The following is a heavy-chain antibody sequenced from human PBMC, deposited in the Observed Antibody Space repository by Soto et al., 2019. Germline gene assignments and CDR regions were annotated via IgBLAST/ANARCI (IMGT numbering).Heavy chain of an antibody. CDR3: TRVVVIAPSALPTVDP. CDR1: GDTFKRYG. Sequence: QVQLVQSGPEVRKPGASMKVSCKASGDTFKRYGINWVRQAPGQGLEWVGWIDNQNGETKYAQALQGRVSLTTDTSTNTAYLELKNLKSDDTAIYYCTRVVVIAPSALPTVDPWGQGSLVTVSS. V-gene: IGHV1-18*04. J-gene: IGHJ5*02. D-gene: IGHD2-21*02. CDR2: IDNQNGET.